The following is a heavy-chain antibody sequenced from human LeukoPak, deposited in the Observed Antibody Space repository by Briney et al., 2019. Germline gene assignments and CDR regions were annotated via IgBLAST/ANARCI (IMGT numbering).Heavy chain of an antibody. V-gene: IGHV3-9*01. CDR3: PKADNFWSSPDY. CDR1: GFTFDDYA. Sequence: GRSLRLSCAASGFTFDDYAMHWVRQAPGKGLEWVSGISWNSGSIGYADSVKGRFTISRDNAKNSLYLQMNSLRAEDTALYYCPKADNFWSSPDYWGQGTLVTVSS. D-gene: IGHD3-3*01. J-gene: IGHJ4*02. CDR2: ISWNSGSI.